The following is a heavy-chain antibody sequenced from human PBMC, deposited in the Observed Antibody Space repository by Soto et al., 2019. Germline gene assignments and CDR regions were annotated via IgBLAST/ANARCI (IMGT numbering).Heavy chain of an antibody. D-gene: IGHD2-2*03. CDR3: TMDIVVVPAASRNWFDP. CDR2: IKSKTDGGTT. Sequence: SGGSLRLSCAASGFTFSNAWMSWVRQAPGKGLEWVGRIKSKTDGGTTDYAAPVKGRFTISRDDSKNTLYLQMNSLKTEDTAVYYCTMDIVVVPAASRNWFDPWGQGTLVTVSS. V-gene: IGHV3-15*01. J-gene: IGHJ5*02. CDR1: GFTFSNAW.